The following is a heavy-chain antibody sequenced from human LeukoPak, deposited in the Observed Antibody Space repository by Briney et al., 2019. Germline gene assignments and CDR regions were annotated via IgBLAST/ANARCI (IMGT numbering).Heavy chain of an antibody. J-gene: IGHJ3*02. CDR3: ARHADSSGYLDAFDI. Sequence: SETLSLTCTVSGGSISSSSYSWGCIRQPPGKGLEWIGSIYYSGSTNYNPSLESRVTISVDTSKNQFSLRLSSVTAADTAVYYCARHADSSGYLDAFDIWGQGTMVTVSS. V-gene: IGHV4-39*01. D-gene: IGHD3-22*01. CDR1: GGSISSSSYS. CDR2: IYYSGST.